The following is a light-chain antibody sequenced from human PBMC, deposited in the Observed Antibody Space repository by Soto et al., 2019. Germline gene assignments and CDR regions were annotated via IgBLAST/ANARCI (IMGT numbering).Light chain of an antibody. J-gene: IGKJ1*01. CDR2: RAC. CDR3: QQYSKWPPWT. CDR1: QSLSGN. V-gene: IGKV3-15*01. Sequence: EIVMTQSPATLAGSPWETVTLSCRASQSLSGNLAWYQQKPGQAPRLLSFRACTSATRVPARFSGRWSGTEFTLTIRGLHSEDFAVYYCQQYSKWPPWTFGPGTKVDI.